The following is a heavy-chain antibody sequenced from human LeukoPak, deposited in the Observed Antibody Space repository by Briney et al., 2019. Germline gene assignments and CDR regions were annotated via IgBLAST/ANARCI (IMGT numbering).Heavy chain of an antibody. CDR1: GFTFVNYV. CDR2: ISGDGDST. D-gene: IGHD3-10*01. J-gene: IGHJ4*02. CDR3: AKGAQVARGYFDY. V-gene: IGHV3-23*01. Sequence: GVSLRLSCAASGFTFVNYVVNWVRQAPGKGLEWVSGISGDGDSTYYADSVKGRFTISRDNSKTTLYLQMNSLRAEDTAVYYCAKGAQVARGYFDYWGQGTLVTVSS.